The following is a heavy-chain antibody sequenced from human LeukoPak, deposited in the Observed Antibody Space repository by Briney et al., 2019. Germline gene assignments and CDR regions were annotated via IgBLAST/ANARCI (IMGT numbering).Heavy chain of an antibody. D-gene: IGHD2-8*01. Sequence: PGGSLRLSCAASGFTFSRYSMNWVRQAPGKGLEWVSSISSSSSYIYYADSVKGRFTISRDNAKNSLYLQMNSLGAEDTAVYYCARVTMGYCTNGVCYISRGYYYYYMDVWGKGTTVTVSS. J-gene: IGHJ6*03. CDR2: ISSSSSYI. CDR1: GFTFSRYS. V-gene: IGHV3-21*01. CDR3: ARVTMGYCTNGVCYISRGYYYYYMDV.